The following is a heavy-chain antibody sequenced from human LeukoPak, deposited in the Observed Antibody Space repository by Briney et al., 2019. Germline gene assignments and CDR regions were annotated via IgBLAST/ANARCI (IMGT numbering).Heavy chain of an antibody. CDR2: ISGSGGST. D-gene: IGHD3-22*01. V-gene: IGHV3-23*01. CDR1: GFTFSSYA. CDR3: AIQYAKYYYDSSGYQSLPY. J-gene: IGHJ4*02. Sequence: GGSLRLSCAVSGFTFSSYALSWVRQAPGKGLEWVSAISGSGGSTYYADSVKGRFTISRDNSKNTLYLQMNSLRAEDTAVYYCAIQYAKYYYDSSGYQSLPYWGQGTLVTVSS.